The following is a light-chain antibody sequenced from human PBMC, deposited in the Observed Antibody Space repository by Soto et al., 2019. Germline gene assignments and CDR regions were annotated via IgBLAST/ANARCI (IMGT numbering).Light chain of an antibody. Sequence: QSALTQPASVSGSPGQSIAISCNGTRSDVGAYNYVSWYQQHPGKAPKLMISEVTNRPSGVSDRFSGSKSGNTASLTISGLQAEDEADYYCSSFTIRFTFVYGTGTKLTVL. CDR1: RSDVGAYNY. V-gene: IGLV2-14*01. J-gene: IGLJ1*01. CDR3: SSFTIRFTFV. CDR2: EVT.